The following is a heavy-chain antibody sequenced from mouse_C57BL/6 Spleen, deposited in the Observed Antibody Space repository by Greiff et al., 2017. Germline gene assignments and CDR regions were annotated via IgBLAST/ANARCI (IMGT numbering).Heavy chain of an antibody. CDR3: TSSFITTVVADY. D-gene: IGHD1-1*01. J-gene: IGHJ2*01. Sequence: EVQLQQSGEGLVKPGGSLKLSCAASGFTFSSYAMSWVRQTPEKRLEWVAYISSGGDYIYYADTVKGRFTISRDNARNTLYLQMSSLKSEDTAMYYCTSSFITTVVADYWGTGTTLTVSS. CDR2: ISSGGDYI. V-gene: IGHV5-9-1*02. CDR1: GFTFSSYA.